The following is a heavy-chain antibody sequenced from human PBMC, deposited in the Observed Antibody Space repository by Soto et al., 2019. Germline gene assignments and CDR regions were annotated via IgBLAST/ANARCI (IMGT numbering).Heavy chain of an antibody. J-gene: IGHJ6*02. CDR3: ARLTIQRGNKAMVYYYEYGMDV. CDR2: IIPMFGTA. D-gene: IGHD5-18*01. V-gene: IGHV1-69*13. Sequence: SVTVSCKASGGTFSTYAISWVRQAPGQGLEWMGGIIPMFGTAKYAQKFQGRVTITADESTSTAYMELSSLRSEDTAVYYCARLTIQRGNKAMVYYYEYGMDVWGQGTTVNVSS. CDR1: GGTFSTYA.